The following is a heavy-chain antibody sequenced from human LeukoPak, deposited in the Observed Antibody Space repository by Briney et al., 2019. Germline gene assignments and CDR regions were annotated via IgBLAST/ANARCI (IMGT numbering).Heavy chain of an antibody. D-gene: IGHD6-13*01. V-gene: IGHV1-8*03. CDR3: ARVGYYYYMDV. Sequence: ASVKVSCKASGYTFTSYGISWVRQAPGQGLEWMGWMNPNSGNTGYAQKFQGRVTITRNTSISTAYMELRSLRSDDTAVYYCARVGYYYYMDVWGKGTTVTISS. CDR1: GYTFTSYG. J-gene: IGHJ6*03. CDR2: MNPNSGNT.